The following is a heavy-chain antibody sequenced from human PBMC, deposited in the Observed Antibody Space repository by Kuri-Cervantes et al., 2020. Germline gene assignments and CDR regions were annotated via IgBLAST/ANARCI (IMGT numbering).Heavy chain of an antibody. CDR2: IKTDGSEK. J-gene: IGHJ3*02. Sequence: ETLSLTCAASAFTFTDFWMSWVRQAQGKGLECVDTIKTDGSEKYYVDSVKGRFTVSRHNYKNTMHLQMNSLRAEDTALYYCARYGGSDSRDAFDIWGQGTMVTVSS. CDR1: AFTFTDFW. V-gene: IGHV3-7*05. D-gene: IGHD1-26*01. CDR3: ARYGGSDSRDAFDI.